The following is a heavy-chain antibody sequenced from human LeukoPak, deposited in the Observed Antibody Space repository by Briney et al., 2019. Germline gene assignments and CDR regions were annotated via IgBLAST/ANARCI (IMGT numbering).Heavy chain of an antibody. D-gene: IGHD3-10*01. CDR1: GFTVSSNY. V-gene: IGHV3-53*01. CDR3: ASRRLSGGAFDI. J-gene: IGHJ3*02. CDR2: IYSGGST. Sequence: GGSLRLSCAASGFTVSSNYMSWVRQAPGKGLEWVSVIYSGGSTYYIESVKGRFTISRDNAKNTLYLQMNSLRAEDTAVYYCASRRLSGGAFDIWGQGTMVTVSS.